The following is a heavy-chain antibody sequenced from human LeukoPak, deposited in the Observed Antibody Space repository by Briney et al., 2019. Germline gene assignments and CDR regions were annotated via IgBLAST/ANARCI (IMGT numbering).Heavy chain of an antibody. CDR2: ISWNSGSI. CDR1: GFTFDDYA. J-gene: IGHJ4*02. V-gene: IGHV3-9*01. D-gene: IGHD6-13*01. Sequence: PGGSLRLSCAASGFTFDDYAMHWVRQAPGKGLEWVSGISWNSGSIGYADSVKGRFTISRDNAKNSLYLQMNSLRAEDTALYYCAKDIGFSAGTFDYWGQGTLVTVSS. CDR3: AKDIGFSAGTFDY.